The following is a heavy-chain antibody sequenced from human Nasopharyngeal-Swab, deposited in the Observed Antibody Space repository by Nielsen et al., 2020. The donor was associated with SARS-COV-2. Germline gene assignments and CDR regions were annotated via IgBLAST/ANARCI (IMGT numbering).Heavy chain of an antibody. D-gene: IGHD6-13*01. Sequence: GESLKISCAASGFTFSSYAMHWVRQAPGKGLEWVAVISYDGSNKYYADSVKGRFTIPRDNSKNTLYLQMNSLRAEDTAVYYCARDPRPYSSSWYYFDYWGQGTLVTVSS. V-gene: IGHV3-30*04. CDR1: GFTFSSYA. CDR2: ISYDGSNK. CDR3: ARDPRPYSSSWYYFDY. J-gene: IGHJ4*02.